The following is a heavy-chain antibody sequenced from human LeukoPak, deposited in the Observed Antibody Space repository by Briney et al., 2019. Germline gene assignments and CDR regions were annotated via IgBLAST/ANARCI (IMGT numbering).Heavy chain of an antibody. CDR1: GYTFTSYY. J-gene: IGHJ4*02. CDR2: IIPIFGTA. D-gene: IGHD3-22*01. CDR3: ARERNYYNSSGYYLDY. V-gene: IGHV1-69*13. Sequence: GASVKVSCKASGYTFTSYYMHWVRQAPGQGLEWMGGIIPIFGTANYAQKFQGRVTITADESTSTAYMELSSLRSEDTAVYYCARERNYYNSSGYYLDYWGQGTLVTVSS.